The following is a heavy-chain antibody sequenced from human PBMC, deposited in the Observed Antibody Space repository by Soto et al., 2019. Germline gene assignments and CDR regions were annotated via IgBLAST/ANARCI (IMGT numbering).Heavy chain of an antibody. CDR2: IYYSGST. Sequence: QLQLQESGPGLVKPSETLSLTCTVSGGSFSSSSYYWGWIRQPPGKGLEWIGRIYYSGSTYYNPSLKSRVTISVDTSKNQFSLKLSSVTAADTAVYYCAKGGSGSYSNAFDIWGQGTMVTVSS. V-gene: IGHV4-39*01. D-gene: IGHD3-10*01. CDR1: GGSFSSSSYY. J-gene: IGHJ3*02. CDR3: AKGGSGSYSNAFDI.